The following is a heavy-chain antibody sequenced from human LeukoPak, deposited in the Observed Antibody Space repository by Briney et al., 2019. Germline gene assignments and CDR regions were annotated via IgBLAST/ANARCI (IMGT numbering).Heavy chain of an antibody. CDR1: GGSFSGYY. CDR3: ARAYYDFWSGYQFDY. CDR2: INHSGST. D-gene: IGHD3-3*01. Sequence: PSETLSLTCAVYGGSFSGYYWSWIRQPPGKGLEWIGEINHSGSTNYNPSLKSRVTISVDTSKNQFSLKLSSVTAADTAVYYCARAYYDFWSGYQFDYWGQGTQVTVSS. V-gene: IGHV4-34*01. J-gene: IGHJ4*02.